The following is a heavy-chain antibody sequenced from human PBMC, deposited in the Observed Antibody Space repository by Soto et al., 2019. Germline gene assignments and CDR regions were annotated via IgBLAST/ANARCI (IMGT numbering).Heavy chain of an antibody. CDR1: GETFSTFA. CDR2: IIPLFGTA. Sequence: QVQLLQSGAELKRPGSSVKVSCKASGETFSTFAITWVRQAPGHGPEWMGGIIPLFGTAYYARRFEDRVTMSADESTSTAYIELRSLPSEDTAIYYCARGSPCSTTTCSLNEVWFDPWGQGTLVTVST. CDR3: ARGSPCSTTTCSLNEVWFDP. J-gene: IGHJ5*02. D-gene: IGHD1-1*01. V-gene: IGHV1-69*01.